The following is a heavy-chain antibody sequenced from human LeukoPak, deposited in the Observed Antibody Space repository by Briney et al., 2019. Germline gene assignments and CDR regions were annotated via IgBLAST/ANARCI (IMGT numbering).Heavy chain of an antibody. Sequence: SEPLSLPCPVSGGSISSYYWSWIRQPPGKGLEWIGFIYYSGSTSYNPSLKSRVTISVDTSKNQFSLKLTSVTTAGTAVYYCAREAVTGGSGSNYYYYGTDVWGQGTTVTVSS. J-gene: IGHJ6*02. CDR1: GGSISSYY. D-gene: IGHD3-10*01. V-gene: IGHV4-59*01. CDR2: IYYSGST. CDR3: AREAVTGGSGSNYYYYGTDV.